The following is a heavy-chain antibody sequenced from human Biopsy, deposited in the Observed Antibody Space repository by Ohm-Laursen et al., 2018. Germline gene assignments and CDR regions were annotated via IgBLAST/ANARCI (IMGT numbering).Heavy chain of an antibody. D-gene: IGHD5-18*01. V-gene: IGHV1-69*06. Sequence: SSVKVSCKASGGSFSTYTISWVRQAPGQGLEWMGGIVPIFATANYAQRFQGRVTITADKSANTVYMELTSLTSEDTALYYCARGINTGGPSPQPALDIWGLGTLVTVAS. CDR1: GGSFSTYT. CDR2: IVPIFATA. CDR3: ARGINTGGPSPQPALDI. J-gene: IGHJ3*02.